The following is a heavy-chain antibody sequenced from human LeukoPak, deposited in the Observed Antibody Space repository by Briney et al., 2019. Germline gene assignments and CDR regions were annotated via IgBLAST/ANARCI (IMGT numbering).Heavy chain of an antibody. V-gene: IGHV4-59*01. J-gene: IGHJ6*03. CDR2: IYYSGST. D-gene: IGHD6-13*01. CDR1: GGSISSYY. Sequence: SETLSLTCTVSGGSISSYYWSWIRQPPGKGLEWIGYIYYSGSTNYNPSLKSRVTISVDTSKNQFSLKLSSVTAADTAVYYCARDAGRSPYYYYYMDVWGKGTTVTVSS. CDR3: ARDAGRSPYYYYYMDV.